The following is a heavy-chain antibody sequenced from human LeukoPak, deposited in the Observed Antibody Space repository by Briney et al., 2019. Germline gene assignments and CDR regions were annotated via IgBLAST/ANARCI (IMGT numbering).Heavy chain of an antibody. CDR1: GGSFSAYS. V-gene: IGHV4-34*12. CDR2: IIHSGST. Sequence: SETLSLTCAVYGGSFSAYSWNWTRQPPGKGLEWIGEIIHSGSTNYNPSLNSRVTISRDTSKKQFSLKLSSVTAADTAMYYCAIRDFWGQGTLVTVSS. J-gene: IGHJ4*02. CDR3: AIRDF.